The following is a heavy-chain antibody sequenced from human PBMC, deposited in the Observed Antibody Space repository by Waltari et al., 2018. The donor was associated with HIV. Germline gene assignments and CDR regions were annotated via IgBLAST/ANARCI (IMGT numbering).Heavy chain of an antibody. CDR1: GGSISSSSFF. CDR2: VYHTGNT. J-gene: IGHJ4*02. Sequence: QLQESGPGLVKPSETLSLTCTVSGGSISSSSFFWGWIRQAPGKGLEWIGSVYHTGNTFYTPSLKSRVSMFIDRATNQFSLRLTSVTAADTGIYYCARQPSAWDIWGQGMLVSVSS. D-gene: IGHD1-26*01. CDR3: ARQPSAWDI. V-gene: IGHV4-39*01.